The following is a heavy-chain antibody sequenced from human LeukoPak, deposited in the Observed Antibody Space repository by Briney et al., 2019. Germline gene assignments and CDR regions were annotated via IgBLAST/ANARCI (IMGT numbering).Heavy chain of an antibody. J-gene: IGHJ4*02. D-gene: IGHD7-27*01. V-gene: IGHV3-53*05. CDR3: ARAPGRGDWGADY. Sequence: PGGSLRLSCAVSGFTVSSNSMSWVRQAPGKGLEWVSILYSGGGTDYADSVKGRFTISRDNSKNSLFLQLNSLRTDDTALYYCARAPGRGDWGADYRGQGTLVTVSS. CDR1: GFTVSSNS. CDR2: LYSGGGT.